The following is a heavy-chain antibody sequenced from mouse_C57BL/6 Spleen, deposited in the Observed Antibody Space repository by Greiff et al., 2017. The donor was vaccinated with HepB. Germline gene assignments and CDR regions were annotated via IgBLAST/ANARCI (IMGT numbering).Heavy chain of an antibody. V-gene: IGHV1-22*01. CDR2: INPNNGGT. J-gene: IGHJ4*01. D-gene: IGHD1-1*01. Sequence: VQLQQSGPELVKPGASVKMSCKASGYTFTDYNMHWVKQSHGKSLEWIGYINPNNGGTSYNQKFKGKATLTVNKSSSTAYMELRSLTSEDSAVYYCARRDIYYGSSHYYAMDYWGQGTSVTVSS. CDR3: ARRDIYYGSSHYYAMDY. CDR1: GYTFTDYN.